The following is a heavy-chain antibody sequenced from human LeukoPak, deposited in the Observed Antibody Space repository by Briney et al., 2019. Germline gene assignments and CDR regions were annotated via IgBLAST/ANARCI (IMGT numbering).Heavy chain of an antibody. J-gene: IGHJ4*02. V-gene: IGHV3-7*04. CDR1: GFTFSFYC. CDR2: IKKSGSEK. Sequence: GGSLRLSCVASGFTFSFYCMTWVRQAPGKGLEWVSNIKKSGSEKYYVDSARGRFTISRDNAKNSLYLQMNSLRAEDTAVYYWARDEHQYYSESSGCFYFWDQGVLVTVSS. D-gene: IGHD3-22*01. CDR3: ARDEHQYYSESSGCFYF.